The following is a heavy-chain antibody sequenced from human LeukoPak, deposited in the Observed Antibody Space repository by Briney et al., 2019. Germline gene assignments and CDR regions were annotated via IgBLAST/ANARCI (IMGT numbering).Heavy chain of an antibody. CDR2: TRNKANNYAT. CDR3: ARRYFDY. V-gene: IGHV3-72*01. CDR1: GYPFSDHY. Sequence: PGGSLRLSCAVSGYPFSDHYIDWVRQAPGKGLEWVGQTRNKANNYATEYAASVKGRFTISRDESNNSLYLQMNSLRAEDTAVYYCARRYFDYWGQGTLVTVSS. J-gene: IGHJ4*02.